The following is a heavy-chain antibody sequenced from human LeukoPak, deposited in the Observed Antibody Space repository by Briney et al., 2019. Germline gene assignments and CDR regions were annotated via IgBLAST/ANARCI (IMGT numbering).Heavy chain of an antibody. V-gene: IGHV3-30*18. D-gene: IGHD3-10*01. J-gene: IGHJ4*02. CDR1: GFTFSNYG. CDR3: AKVSFTPMGYFDY. Sequence: GGSLRLSCAASGFTFSNYGMHRVRQAPGKGLEWVALISYDGSNRYYADSVKGRFAISRDNSKNTLSLQMNSLRAEDTAVYYCAKVSFTPMGYFDYWGQGTLVTVSS. CDR2: ISYDGSNR.